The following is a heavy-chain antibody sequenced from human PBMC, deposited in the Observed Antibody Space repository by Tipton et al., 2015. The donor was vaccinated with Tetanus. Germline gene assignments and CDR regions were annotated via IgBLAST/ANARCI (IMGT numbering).Heavy chain of an antibody. J-gene: IGHJ4*02. D-gene: IGHD2-8*01. Sequence: SLRLSCAVSGFPFSSSAMSWVRQTPGRGLEWVSTISSTGGKTYYADSVEGRFTISRDNSKNTQFLQLDSLRVGDTAIYFCAKDCITGICYPEHWGRGTLVTVSS. V-gene: IGHV3-23*01. CDR1: GFPFSSSA. CDR3: AKDCITGICYPEH. CDR2: ISSTGGKT.